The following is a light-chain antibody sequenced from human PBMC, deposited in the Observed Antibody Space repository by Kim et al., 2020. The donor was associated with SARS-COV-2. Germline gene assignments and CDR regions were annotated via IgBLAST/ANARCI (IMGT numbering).Light chain of an antibody. Sequence: VSLGQTARITGGGNNMGGKNVHWYQQKPGQAPVLVIYRDSNRPSGIPERFSGSNSGNTATLTISRAQAGDEADYYCQVWDSSTGVFGGGTKLTVL. CDR1: NMGGKN. V-gene: IGLV3-9*01. CDR2: RDS. CDR3: QVWDSSTGV. J-gene: IGLJ3*02.